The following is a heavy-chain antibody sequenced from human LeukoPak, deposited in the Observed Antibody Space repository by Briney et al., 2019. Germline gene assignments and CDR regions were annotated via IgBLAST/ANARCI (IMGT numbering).Heavy chain of an antibody. D-gene: IGHD6-13*01. J-gene: IGHJ4*02. Sequence: PGGSLRLSCAASGFTFSSYEMNWVRQAPGKGLEWVSYISSSGSAIYYADSVKGRFTISRDNAKNSLYLQMNSLRAEDTAVYYCARPGTSWSFDYWGQGSLVTVSS. CDR1: GFTFSSYE. V-gene: IGHV3-48*03. CDR2: ISSSGSAI. CDR3: ARPGTSWSFDY.